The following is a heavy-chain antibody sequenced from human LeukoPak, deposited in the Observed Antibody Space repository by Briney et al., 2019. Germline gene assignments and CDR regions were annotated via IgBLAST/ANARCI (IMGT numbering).Heavy chain of an antibody. J-gene: IGHJ3*02. CDR3: ARGALALILTGYPGAFDI. CDR1: GFTVSSNY. V-gene: IGHV3-23*01. CDR2: ISSSGASK. Sequence: GGSLRLSCAASGFTVSSNYMSWVRPAPGKGLEGVAAISSSGASKYYADSVKGRFTISRDNSKNTLYLQMNSLRAEDTAVYYCARGALALILTGYPGAFDIWGQGTMVTVSS. D-gene: IGHD3-9*01.